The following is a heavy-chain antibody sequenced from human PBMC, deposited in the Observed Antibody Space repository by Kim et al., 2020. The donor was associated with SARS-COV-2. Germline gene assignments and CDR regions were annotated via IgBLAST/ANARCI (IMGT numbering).Heavy chain of an antibody. V-gene: IGHV4-59*13. CDR1: GASIISYY. Sequence: SETLSLTCTVSGASIISYYWSWIRQPPEKGLEWIAYIYYSGSTSYNPSLKSRVTISVDTSKNQFSLKLRSVTAADTAVYYCARSSGYESFDYWGQGTLVT. J-gene: IGHJ4*02. D-gene: IGHD5-12*01. CDR3: ARSSGYESFDY. CDR2: IYYSGST.